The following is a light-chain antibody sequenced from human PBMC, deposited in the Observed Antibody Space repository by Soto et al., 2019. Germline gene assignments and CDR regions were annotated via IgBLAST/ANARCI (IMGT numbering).Light chain of an antibody. CDR2: GNS. Sequence: QAVVTQPPSVSGAPGQRVTISCTGSSSNIGAGYDVHWYQQLPGTAPKLLIYGNSNRPSGVPDRFSGSKSGTSASLAITGLQAEDEADYYCQSYDSSLXGYYVXXXGTKLXVL. V-gene: IGLV1-40*01. J-gene: IGLJ1*01. CDR3: QSYDSSLXGYYV. CDR1: SSNIGAGYD.